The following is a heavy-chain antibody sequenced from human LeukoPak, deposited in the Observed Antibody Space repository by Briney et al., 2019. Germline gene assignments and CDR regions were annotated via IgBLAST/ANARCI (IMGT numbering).Heavy chain of an antibody. D-gene: IGHD1-20*01. CDR1: GFTSGTYD. CDR2: MWYDGSEE. Sequence: GGSLRLSCVASGFTSGTYDIHWVRQAPGKGLEWVALMWYDGSEEYCADSLKDRFIISRYNSKDTLYLQMNRLRVEDTAVYYCAKGLNNFPYNYYMDVWGKGTTVTVSS. CDR3: AKGLNNFPYNYYMDV. V-gene: IGHV3-33*06. J-gene: IGHJ6*03.